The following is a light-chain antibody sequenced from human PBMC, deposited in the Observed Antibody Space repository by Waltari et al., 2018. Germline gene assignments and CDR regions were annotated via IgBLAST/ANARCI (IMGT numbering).Light chain of an antibody. V-gene: IGKV1-5*03. CDR1: QNISPW. J-gene: IGKJ1*01. CDR3: QQYHNYSLT. Sequence: DIQMTQSPSTLSASVGARVTIPCRASQNISPWLAWYQQKPGKAPILLIYNTSTLESGVPSRFGGSGSGTEFTLTITSLHPDDFATYSCQQYHNYSLTFGQGTRVEIK. CDR2: NTS.